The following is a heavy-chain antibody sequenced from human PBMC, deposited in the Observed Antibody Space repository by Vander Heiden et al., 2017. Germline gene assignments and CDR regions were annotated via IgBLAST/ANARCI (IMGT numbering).Heavy chain of an antibody. CDR2: ISGSCGST. V-gene: IGHV3-23*01. CDR3: ANRVPAANYYYYGMDV. Sequence: EVQLLESGGGLVQPGGSLRTSCAASGFTFSSYAMSRVRQGPGKGLEWVSAISGSCGSTYYADSVKGRFTISRDNSKNTLYLQMNSLRAEDTAVYYCANRVPAANYYYYGMDVWGQGTTVTVSS. CDR1: GFTFSSYA. D-gene: IGHD2-2*01. J-gene: IGHJ6*02.